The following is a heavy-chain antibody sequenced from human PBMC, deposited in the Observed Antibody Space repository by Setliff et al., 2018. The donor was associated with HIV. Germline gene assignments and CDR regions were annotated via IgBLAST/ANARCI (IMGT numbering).Heavy chain of an antibody. J-gene: IGHJ5*02. CDR3: SRGNQRFGGFGWLDP. V-gene: IGHV4-31*03. CDR2: INYSGST. D-gene: IGHD3-10*01. Sequence: LSLTCTVSGGSISSGSYYWSWIRQHPGKGLEWIGYINYSGSTYYNPSLKSRFTISVDTSKNQFSLKLTSVTAADTAVYYCSRGNQRFGGFGWLDPWGQGTLVTVSS. CDR1: GGSISSGSYY.